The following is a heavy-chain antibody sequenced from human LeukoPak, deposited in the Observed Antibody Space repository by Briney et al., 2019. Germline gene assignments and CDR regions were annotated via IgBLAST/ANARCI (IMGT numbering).Heavy chain of an antibody. CDR3: ARTYGSGSYGY. V-gene: IGHV1-2*02. J-gene: IGHJ4*02. Sequence: ASVKVSCKASGYTFTGYYMRWVRQAPGQGLEWMGWINPNSGGTNYAQTLQGRVTMTRDTSISTAYMELSRLRSDDTAVYYCARTYGSGSYGYWGQGTLVTVP. CDR2: INPNSGGT. CDR1: GYTFTGYY. D-gene: IGHD3-10*01.